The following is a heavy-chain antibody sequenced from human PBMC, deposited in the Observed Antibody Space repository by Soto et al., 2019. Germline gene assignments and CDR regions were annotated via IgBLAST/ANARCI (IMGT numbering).Heavy chain of an antibody. J-gene: IGHJ4*02. D-gene: IGHD3-10*01. CDR1: GFTVSSNY. Sequence: EVQLVESGGGLVQPGGSLRLSCAASGFTVSSNYMSWVRQAPGKGLEWVSVIYSGGSTYYADSVKGRFTISRDNSKNTLYLQMNSLRVEDTAVYYCASACYYGSGSYYGPDYWGQGTLVTVSS. CDR3: ASACYYGSGSYYGPDY. V-gene: IGHV3-66*01. CDR2: IYSGGST.